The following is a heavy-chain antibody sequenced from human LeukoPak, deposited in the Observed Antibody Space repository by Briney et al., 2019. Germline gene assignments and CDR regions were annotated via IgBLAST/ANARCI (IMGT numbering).Heavy chain of an antibody. Sequence: GGSLRLSCAASGFTFDDYAMHWVRQAPGKGLEWVSGISWNSGSIGYADSVKGRFTIPRDNAKNSLYLQMNSLRAEDMALYYCAKSTDYGDYGAFDYWGQGTLVTVSS. V-gene: IGHV3-9*03. D-gene: IGHD4-17*01. CDR2: ISWNSGSI. CDR1: GFTFDDYA. J-gene: IGHJ4*02. CDR3: AKSTDYGDYGAFDY.